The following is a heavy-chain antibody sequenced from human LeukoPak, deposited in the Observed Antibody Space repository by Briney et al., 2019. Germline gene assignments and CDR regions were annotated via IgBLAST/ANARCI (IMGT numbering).Heavy chain of an antibody. J-gene: IGHJ6*03. CDR3: ARGDFCSSSNCYLRPMDV. D-gene: IGHD2-2*01. CDR2: VHYSGNT. V-gene: IGHV4-39*07. CDR1: GDSISSSSYY. Sequence: SETLSLTCTVSGDSISSSSYYWGWIRQPPGKGLEWIGSVHYSGNTYYTSSLKSRVTMSVDTAKNQFSLKLGSVTAADTAVYYCARGDFCSSSNCYLRPMDVWGKGTTVTVSS.